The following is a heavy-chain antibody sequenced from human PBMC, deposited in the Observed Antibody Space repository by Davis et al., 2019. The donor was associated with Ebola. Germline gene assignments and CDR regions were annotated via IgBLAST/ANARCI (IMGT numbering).Heavy chain of an antibody. Sequence: PSETLSLTCTVSGGSISSYYWSWIRQPAGKGLEWIGRIYTSGSTNYNPSLKSRVTMSVDTSKNQFSLKLSSVTAADTAVYYCARGRNYYDSSGYSRGYYYYMDVWGKGTTVTVSS. CDR2: IYTSGST. V-gene: IGHV4-4*07. D-gene: IGHD3-22*01. J-gene: IGHJ6*03. CDR1: GGSISSYY. CDR3: ARGRNYYDSSGYSRGYYYYMDV.